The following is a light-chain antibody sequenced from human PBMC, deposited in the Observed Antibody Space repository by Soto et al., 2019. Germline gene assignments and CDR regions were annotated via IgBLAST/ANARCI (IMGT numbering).Light chain of an antibody. J-gene: IGKJ4*01. CDR2: GAS. V-gene: IGKV1-33*01. CDR1: QDIKNY. CDR3: QQYADLPLT. Sequence: DIQMTQSPSSLSASVGDRVAITCQASQDIKNYLNWYQQKPGKAPKVLISGASNLQTGVPSRFSGSGSGTEFTFNISSLQPEDISTYYCQQYADLPLTFGGGTKVEIK.